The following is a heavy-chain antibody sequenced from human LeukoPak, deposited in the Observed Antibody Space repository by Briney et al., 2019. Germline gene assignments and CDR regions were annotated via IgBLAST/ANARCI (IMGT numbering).Heavy chain of an antibody. CDR2: IRDDGSKT. J-gene: IGHJ6*04. Sequence: GRSLRLSCAASGFTFSSYGMHWVRQAPGKGLEWVAYIRDDGSKTNYADSAKGRFTISRDNSKNTLYLQMNSLRLEDTAIYYCAIQRGFGEGVWGKGTTVSVSS. CDR3: AIQRGFGEGV. V-gene: IGHV3-30*02. D-gene: IGHD3-10*01. CDR1: GFTFSSYG.